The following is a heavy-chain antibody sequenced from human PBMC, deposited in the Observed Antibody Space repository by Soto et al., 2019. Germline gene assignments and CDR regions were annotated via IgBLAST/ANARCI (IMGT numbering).Heavy chain of an antibody. D-gene: IGHD3-3*01. CDR1: GFTFSSYW. V-gene: IGHV3-7*01. CDR2: IKQDGSEK. CDR3: ARGPSITIFGASIRLGFDY. Sequence: GSLRLSCAASGFTFSSYWMSWVRQAPGKGLEWVANIKQDGSEKYYVDSVKGRFTISRDNAKNSLYLQMNSLRAEDTAVYYCARGPSITIFGASIRLGFDYWGQGTLVTVSS. J-gene: IGHJ4*02.